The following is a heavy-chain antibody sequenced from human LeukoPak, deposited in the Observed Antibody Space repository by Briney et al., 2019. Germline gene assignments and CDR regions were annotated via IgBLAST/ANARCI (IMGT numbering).Heavy chain of an antibody. D-gene: IGHD4-23*01. CDR1: GFTLSTHW. V-gene: IGHV3-7*03. CDR3: VRDGRWPLVGDY. CDR2: IKEDGSEK. Sequence: GGSLRLSCAVSGFTLSTHWMSWVRQTPRKGLEWVACIKEDGSEKYYVNSVKGRFTISRDNVKNSIYLQMNSLRGEDTAVYYCVRDGRWPLVGDYWGQGTLVTVSS. J-gene: IGHJ4*02.